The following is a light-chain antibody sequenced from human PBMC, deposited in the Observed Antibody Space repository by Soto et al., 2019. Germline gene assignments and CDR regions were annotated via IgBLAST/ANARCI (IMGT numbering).Light chain of an antibody. J-gene: IGLJ1*01. Sequence: QSVLTQPPSASGSPGQSVTISCTGTRSDVGYYDYVSWYQHHPGKAPKLMIYEVNKRPSGVPDRFSGSKSGTTASLTVSGLQAEDEAHYYCSSYGGNSNFVFGTGTKLTVL. CDR2: EVN. V-gene: IGLV2-8*01. CDR1: RSDVGYYDY. CDR3: SSYGGNSNFV.